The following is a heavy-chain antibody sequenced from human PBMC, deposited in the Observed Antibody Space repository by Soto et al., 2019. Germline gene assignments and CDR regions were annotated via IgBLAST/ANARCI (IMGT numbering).Heavy chain of an antibody. CDR1: GYIFTDYY. J-gene: IGHJ3*01. V-gene: IGHV1-2*02. D-gene: IGHD5-18*01. Sequence: QVQLEQSGAEVKKPGASVTVSCKASGYIFTDYYLHWVRQAPGQGLEWMGWINPATGTTKYKQNFEGRLSLTRDTSKSTGFMDLSRLKSDDSATYYCARKGYGVAFDAWALGTLVTVSS. CDR2: INPATGTT. CDR3: ARKGYGVAFDA.